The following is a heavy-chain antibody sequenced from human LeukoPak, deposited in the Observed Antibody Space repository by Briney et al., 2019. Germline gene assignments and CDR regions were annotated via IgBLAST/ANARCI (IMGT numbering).Heavy chain of an antibody. CDR1: GFSFSDYY. D-gene: IGHD6-13*01. V-gene: IGHV3-11*03. CDR3: ARTLVAAPGTKGGP. CDR2: IDWTSTFT. Sequence: TGGALRLSCAASGFSFSDYYMSWIRQAPGKGLEWLSYIDWTSTFTNYADSVKGRFTISRDNAKNALSLQMNSLRAEASAVYYCARTLVAAPGTKGGPWGQGTLVTVSS. J-gene: IGHJ5*02.